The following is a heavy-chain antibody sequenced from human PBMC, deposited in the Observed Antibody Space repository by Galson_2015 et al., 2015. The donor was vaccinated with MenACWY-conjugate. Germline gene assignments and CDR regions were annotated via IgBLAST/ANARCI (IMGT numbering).Heavy chain of an antibody. CDR2: IRSKANSYTT. CDR1: GFTFSGSA. J-gene: IGHJ4*02. Sequence: SLRLSCAASGFTFSGSAMHWVRQASGKGLERVGRIRSKANSYTTEYAASVKGRFTISRDDSKNSLYLQMNSLKTEDTAVYYCARVWADSSGYYYFDYWGQGTLVTVSS. CDR3: ARVWADSSGYYYFDY. V-gene: IGHV3-72*01. D-gene: IGHD3-22*01.